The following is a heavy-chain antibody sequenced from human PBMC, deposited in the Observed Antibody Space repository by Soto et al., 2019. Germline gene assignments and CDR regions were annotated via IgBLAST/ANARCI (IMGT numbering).Heavy chain of an antibody. J-gene: IGHJ4*02. Sequence: GESKKVWCQGSGYNFNMYCIRWVRQMPGKGLEWMGIINPDDSETRYSSSFLGQVTISADKSISTAYLQWSSLEASDTAMYYCARQEPPRYCSSPTCFAPLDYWAQRALVTVSS. V-gene: IGHV5-51*01. D-gene: IGHD2-15*01. CDR2: INPDDSET. CDR1: GYNFNMYC. CDR3: ARQEPPRYCSSPTCFAPLDY.